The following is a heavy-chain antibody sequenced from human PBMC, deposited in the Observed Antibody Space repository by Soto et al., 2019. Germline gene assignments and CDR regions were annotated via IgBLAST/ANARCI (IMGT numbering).Heavy chain of an antibody. Sequence: QVQLVESGRGVVQPGRSLRLSCAASGFTFSSYGMHWVRQAPGKGLEWVAVISYDGSNKYYADSVKGRFTISRDNSKNTLYLQMNSLRAEDTAVYYCAKVMGELSLYDYWGQGTLVTVSS. J-gene: IGHJ4*02. CDR2: ISYDGSNK. CDR1: GFTFSSYG. CDR3: AKVMGELSLYDY. V-gene: IGHV3-30*18. D-gene: IGHD3-16*02.